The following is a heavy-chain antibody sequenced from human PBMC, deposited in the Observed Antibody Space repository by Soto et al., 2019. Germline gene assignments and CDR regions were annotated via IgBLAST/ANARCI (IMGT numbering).Heavy chain of an antibody. CDR2: INVGNANT. J-gene: IGHJ5*01. Sequence: QVQVVPSGAEEKKPGASVKVSFKASGYTDFSYSMQRVRQDLGARLEWTGWINVGNANTKYSQNLQGRVTIYQDKSASTAYMELSSLRSEDTAVYYCAREKLASGSWWRDSWGQGTLVTVSS. CDR3: AREKLASGSWWRDS. D-gene: IGHD6-19*01. V-gene: IGHV1-3*05. CDR1: GYTDFSYS.